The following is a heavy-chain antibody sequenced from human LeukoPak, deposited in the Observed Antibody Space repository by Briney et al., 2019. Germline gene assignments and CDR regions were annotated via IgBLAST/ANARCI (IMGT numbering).Heavy chain of an antibody. CDR3: ARVSYCSSTSCYDY. D-gene: IGHD2-2*01. Sequence: HTGGSLRLSCEGSGFIFSTYGMSWVRQAPGKGLEWVSSISGSGRTTYYADSVKGRFTISRDNSKNTLLLQMNSLRAEDTALYYCARVSYCSSTSCYDYWGQGTLVTVSS. V-gene: IGHV3-23*01. J-gene: IGHJ4*02. CDR1: GFIFSTYG. CDR2: ISGSGRTT.